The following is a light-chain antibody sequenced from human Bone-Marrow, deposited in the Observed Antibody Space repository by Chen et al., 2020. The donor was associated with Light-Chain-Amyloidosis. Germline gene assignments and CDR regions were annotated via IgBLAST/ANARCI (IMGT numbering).Light chain of an antibody. Sequence: EIVLTQSPATLSLSPGERATLSCRPSQSVSSYLAWYQQKPGHAPRLLIYDASNRATGIPARFSGSGSGTDFTLTISSLEPEDFAVYYCQQRSNWPPYTFGQGTKLEIK. J-gene: IGKJ2*01. V-gene: IGKV3-11*01. CDR2: DAS. CDR1: QSVSSY. CDR3: QQRSNWPPYT.